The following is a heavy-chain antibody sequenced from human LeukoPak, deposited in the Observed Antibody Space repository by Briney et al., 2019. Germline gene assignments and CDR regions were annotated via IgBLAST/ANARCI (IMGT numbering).Heavy chain of an antibody. Sequence: SETLSLTCTVSGGSISSYYWSWIRQPPGKGLEWIGYIYYSGSTNYNPSLKSRVTISVDTSKNQFSLKLSSVTAADTAVYYCAREPGISGWFDPWGQGTLVTVSS. V-gene: IGHV4-59*01. CDR3: AREPGISGWFDP. J-gene: IGHJ5*02. CDR2: IYYSGST. D-gene: IGHD3-10*01. CDR1: GGSISSYY.